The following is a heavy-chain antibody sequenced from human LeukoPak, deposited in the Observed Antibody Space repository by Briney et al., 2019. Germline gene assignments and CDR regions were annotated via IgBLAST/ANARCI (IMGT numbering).Heavy chain of an antibody. V-gene: IGHV3-66*01. CDR1: GFAVSVDY. Sequence: GGSLRLSCAASGFAVSVDYVTWVRQAPGKGLDWVSLIYGGGDTYYADSVKGRFTISKDNSKNTVFLQMNSLRAEDTAVYYCASRPFSNGWDTLTYFDYWGQGTLVTVSS. J-gene: IGHJ4*02. D-gene: IGHD3-22*01. CDR2: IYGGGDT. CDR3: ASRPFSNGWDTLTYFDY.